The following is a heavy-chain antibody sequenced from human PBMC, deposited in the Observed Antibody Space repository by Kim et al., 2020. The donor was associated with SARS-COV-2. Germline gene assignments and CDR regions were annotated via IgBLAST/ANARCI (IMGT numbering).Heavy chain of an antibody. CDR1: GFTFSNAW. D-gene: IGHD3-3*01. CDR2: IKSKTDGGTT. V-gene: IGHV3-15*01. CDR3: TTGSFGVVIYLYYFDY. Sequence: GGSLRLSCAASGFTFSNAWMSWVRQAPGKGLEWVGRIKSKTDGGTTDYAAPVKGRFTISRDDSKNTLYLQMNSLKTEDTAVYYCTTGSFGVVIYLYYFDYWGQGTLVTVSS. J-gene: IGHJ4*02.